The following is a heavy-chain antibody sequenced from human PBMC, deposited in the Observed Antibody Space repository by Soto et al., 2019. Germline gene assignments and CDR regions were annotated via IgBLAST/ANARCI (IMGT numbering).Heavy chain of an antibody. CDR2: ISAYNGNT. Sequence: ASVKVSCKASGYTFTSYGISWVRQAPGQGLEWMGWISAYNGNTNYAQKLQGRVTMTTDTSTSTAYMELRSLRSDDTAVYYCAIARIFGHTDYYYYGMDFWGRGSTVTVSS. V-gene: IGHV1-18*04. CDR1: GYTFTSYG. D-gene: IGHD3-3*01. CDR3: AIARIFGHTDYYYYGMDF. J-gene: IGHJ6*02.